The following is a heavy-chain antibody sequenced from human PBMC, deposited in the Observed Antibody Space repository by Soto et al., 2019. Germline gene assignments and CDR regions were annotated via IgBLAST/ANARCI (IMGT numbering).Heavy chain of an antibody. CDR1: GFSLTTSGGG. CDR2: SYWDDDK. V-gene: IGHV2-5*02. D-gene: IGHD2-21*01. CDR3: ALERSGEFAY. Sequence: SGPTLINPTQTLTLTCTISGFSLTTSGGGVGWIRQPPGKALEWLGISYWDDDKRYSPSLKSRLTITRDTSKNQVVLTVTNVDTEATVTYYCALERSGEFAYWGRRTPVIVSS. J-gene: IGHJ4*02.